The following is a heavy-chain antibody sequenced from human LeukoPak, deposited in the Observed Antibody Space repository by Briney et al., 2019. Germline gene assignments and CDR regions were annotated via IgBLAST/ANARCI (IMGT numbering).Heavy chain of an antibody. V-gene: IGHV3-20*04. J-gene: IGHJ3*02. Sequence: GGSLRLSCAASGFTFYDFGLSWVRQAPGRGLEWVSGINWSGNNIVYADAVKGRFSISRDNAKSSLFLQMNSLRAEDTAFYFCTKDRSGYYDGAFDIWGRGTMVTVSS. D-gene: IGHD3-22*01. CDR3: TKDRSGYYDGAFDI. CDR1: GFTFYDFG. CDR2: INWSGNNI.